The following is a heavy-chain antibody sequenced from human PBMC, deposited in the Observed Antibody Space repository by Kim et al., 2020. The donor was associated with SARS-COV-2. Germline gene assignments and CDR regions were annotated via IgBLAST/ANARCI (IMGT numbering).Heavy chain of an antibody. J-gene: IGHJ4*02. D-gene: IGHD3-22*01. CDR1: GGSISSGGYY. CDR3: ARDAHYYDSSGYYFDY. Sequence: SETLSLTCTVSGGSISSGGYYWSWIRQHPGKGLEWIGYIYYSGSTYYNPSLKSRVTISVDTSKNQFSLKLSSVTAADTAVYYCARDAHYYDSSGYYFDYWGQGTLVTVSS. V-gene: IGHV4-31*03. CDR2: IYYSGST.